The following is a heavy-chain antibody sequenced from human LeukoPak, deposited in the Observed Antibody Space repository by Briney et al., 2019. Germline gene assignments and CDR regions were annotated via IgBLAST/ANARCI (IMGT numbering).Heavy chain of an antibody. CDR3: ARDYYGSGTYYKNDY. CDR1: GESISGFY. Sequence: PSETLSLTCTVSGESISGFYWTWIRQPPGKGLEWIGYIYYSGSTNYNPSLKSRVTISVDTSKNQFSLKLSSVTAADTAVYYCARDYYGSGTYYKNDYWGQGTLVTVSS. J-gene: IGHJ4*02. D-gene: IGHD3-10*01. V-gene: IGHV4-59*01. CDR2: IYYSGST.